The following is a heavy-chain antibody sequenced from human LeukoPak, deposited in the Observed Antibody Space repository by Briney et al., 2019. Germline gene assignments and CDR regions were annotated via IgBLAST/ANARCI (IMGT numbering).Heavy chain of an antibody. CDR1: GYTFTSYY. D-gene: IGHD2-15*01. J-gene: IGHJ6*03. Sequence: ASVKVSCKASGYTFTSYYMHWVRQAPGQGLEWMGIINPSGGSTSYAQKFQGRVTMTRDTSTSTVYMELSSLRSEDTAVYYCARVVGVSGYYYYYMDVWGKGTTVTVSS. CDR3: ARVVGVSGYYYYYMDV. CDR2: INPSGGST. V-gene: IGHV1-46*01.